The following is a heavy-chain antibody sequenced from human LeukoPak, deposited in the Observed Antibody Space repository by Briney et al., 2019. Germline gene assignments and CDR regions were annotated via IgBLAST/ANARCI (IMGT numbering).Heavy chain of an antibody. CDR3: ARGYYYVGGYYFDY. Sequence: SETLSLTCTVSGGSISSYYWSWIRQPAGKGLEWIGRIYTSGSTNYNPSLKSRVTMSVDTSKNQFSLKLSSVTAADTAVYYCARGYYYVGGYYFDYRGQGTLVTVSS. CDR2: IYTSGST. CDR1: GGSISSYY. V-gene: IGHV4-4*07. D-gene: IGHD3-10*02. J-gene: IGHJ4*02.